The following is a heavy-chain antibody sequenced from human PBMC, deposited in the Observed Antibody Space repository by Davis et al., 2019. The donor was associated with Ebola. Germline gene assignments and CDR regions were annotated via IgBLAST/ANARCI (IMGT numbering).Heavy chain of an antibody. J-gene: IGHJ5*02. V-gene: IGHV4-59*01. CDR1: GGSISSYY. Sequence: SETLSLICTVSGGSISSYYWSWIRQPPGKGLEWIGYIYYSGSTNYNPSLKSRVTISVDTSKNQFSLKLSSVTAADTAVYYCARGVGQLGTKFDPWGQGTLVTVSS. CDR2: IYYSGST. CDR3: ARGVGQLGTKFDP. D-gene: IGHD6-6*01.